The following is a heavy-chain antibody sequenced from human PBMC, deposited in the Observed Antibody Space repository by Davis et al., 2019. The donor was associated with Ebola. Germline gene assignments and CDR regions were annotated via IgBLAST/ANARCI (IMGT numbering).Heavy chain of an antibody. CDR1: GFTFSSYA. CDR2: ILYDGSNK. J-gene: IGHJ3*02. Sequence: GESLKISCAASGFTFSSYAMHWVRQAPGKGLEWVAVILYDGSNKYYADSVKGRFTISRDNSKNTLYLQMNSLRAEDTAVYYCARDRGWDGAAFDIWGQGTMVTVSS. CDR3: ARDRGWDGAAFDI. V-gene: IGHV3-30-3*01. D-gene: IGHD3-10*01.